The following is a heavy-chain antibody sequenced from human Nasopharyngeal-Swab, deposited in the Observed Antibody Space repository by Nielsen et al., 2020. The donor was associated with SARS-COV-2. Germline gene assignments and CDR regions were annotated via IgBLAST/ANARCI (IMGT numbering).Heavy chain of an antibody. CDR3: GSSSYYYDSSGLVDY. V-gene: IGHV3-74*01. Sequence: GESLKISCAASGLTFGAYSMYWVRQAPGKGLVWVSRINFDGSTITYADFVKGRFTISRDNANNTLFLQMNSLRAEDTAMYYCGSSSYYYDSSGLVDYWGQGTLVTVSS. CDR2: INFDGSTI. J-gene: IGHJ4*02. CDR1: GLTFGAYS. D-gene: IGHD3-22*01.